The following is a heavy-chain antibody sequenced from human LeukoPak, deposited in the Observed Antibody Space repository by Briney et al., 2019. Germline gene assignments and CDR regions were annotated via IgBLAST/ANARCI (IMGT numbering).Heavy chain of an antibody. V-gene: IGHV4-61*02. Sequence: SETLSLTCTVSGGSIRSDSHYWSWIRQPAGKGLEWIGRIYTSGSTNYNPSLKSRVTISVDTSKNQFSLKLSSVTAADTAVYYCARESNEGGASVSGDYWGQGTLVTVSS. CDR1: GGSIRSDSHY. J-gene: IGHJ4*02. D-gene: IGHD1-26*01. CDR2: IYTSGST. CDR3: ARESNEGGASVSGDY.